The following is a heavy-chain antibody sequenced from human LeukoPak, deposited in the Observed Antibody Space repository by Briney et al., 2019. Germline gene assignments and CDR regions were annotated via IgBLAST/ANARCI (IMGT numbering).Heavy chain of an antibody. CDR1: GFTFSSYA. J-gene: IGHJ4*02. CDR3: AKDKTYYYDSSGNYPKFDF. V-gene: IGHV3-23*01. Sequence: GGSLRLSCAAFGFTFSSYAMSWVRQAPGKGLEWVSAISGSGGSTYYADSVKGRLTISRDNSKNTLYLQMNSLRAEDTAVYYCAKDKTYYYDSSGNYPKFDFWGQGTLVSVSS. D-gene: IGHD3-22*01. CDR2: ISGSGGST.